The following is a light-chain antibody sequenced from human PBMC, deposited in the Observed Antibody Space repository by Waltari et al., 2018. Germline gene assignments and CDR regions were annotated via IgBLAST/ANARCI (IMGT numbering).Light chain of an antibody. CDR2: GAS. Sequence: IVLTQSPGTLSLSPGERATLSCRASQSVSSSYLAWYQQKPGQAPRLLIYGASSRATGIPDRFSGSGSGTDFTLTISRLEPEDFAVYYCQQYGSSPPGFGQGTKVEIK. J-gene: IGKJ1*01. V-gene: IGKV3-20*01. CDR3: QQYGSSPPG. CDR1: QSVSSSY.